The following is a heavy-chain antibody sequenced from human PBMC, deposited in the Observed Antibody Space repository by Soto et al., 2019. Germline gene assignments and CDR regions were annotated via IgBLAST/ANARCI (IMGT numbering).Heavy chain of an antibody. J-gene: IGHJ6*01. Sequence: GGSPELSCAASGFSFSSYAMPGVLQAPGKGLEWVAVISYDGSNKYYADSVKGRFTISRDNSKNTLYLQMNSLRAEDTAVYYCAGVYCSSTSCYNQYYYCYGLAVWGQGITVTVSS. V-gene: IGHV3-30-3*01. CDR2: ISYDGSNK. CDR1: GFSFSSYA. CDR3: AGVYCSSTSCYNQYYYCYGLAV. D-gene: IGHD2-2*02.